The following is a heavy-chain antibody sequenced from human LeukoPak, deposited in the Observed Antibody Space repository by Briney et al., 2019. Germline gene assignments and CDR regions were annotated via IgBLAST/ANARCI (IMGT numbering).Heavy chain of an antibody. CDR1: GFTFDDYA. CDR2: ISWNSGSI. J-gene: IGHJ4*02. D-gene: IGHD3-22*01. V-gene: IGHV3-9*03. Sequence: GRSLRLSCAASGFTFDDYAMHWVRQAPGKGLEWVSGISWNSGSIGYADSAKGRFTISRDNAKNSLYLQMNSLRAEDMALYYCAKGGYYYDSSGYSDYFDYWGQGTLVTVSS. CDR3: AKGGYYYDSSGYSDYFDY.